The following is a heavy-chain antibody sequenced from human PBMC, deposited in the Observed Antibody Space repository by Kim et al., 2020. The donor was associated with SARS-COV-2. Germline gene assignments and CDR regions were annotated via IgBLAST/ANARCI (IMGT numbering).Heavy chain of an antibody. CDR1: GGTFSSYA. V-gene: IGHV1-69*13. Sequence: SVKVSCKASGGTFSSYAISWVRQAPGQGLEWMGGIIPIFGTANYAQKFQGRVTITADESTSTAYMELSSLRSEDTAVYYCARRVREYYYDSSGYHFDYWGQGTLVTVSS. CDR3: ARRVREYYYDSSGYHFDY. J-gene: IGHJ4*02. CDR2: IIPIFGTA. D-gene: IGHD3-22*01.